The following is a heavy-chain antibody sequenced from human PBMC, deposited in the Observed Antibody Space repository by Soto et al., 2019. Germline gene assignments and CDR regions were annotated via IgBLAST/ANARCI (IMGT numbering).Heavy chain of an antibody. V-gene: IGHV4-34*01. CDR1: GGSFSWFC. Sequence: SGTLSRTCAVYGGSFSWFCWNWVREPPGKGLEWIGEINHSGTSNYNPSLKSRVTILPDTSKNHFSLKLTSVTAADTAVYYCASVAETGTPLRGPYYYYGMDVWGQGTTVTVSS. CDR2: INHSGTS. J-gene: IGHJ6*02. CDR3: ASVAETGTPLRGPYYYYGMDV. D-gene: IGHD1-1*01.